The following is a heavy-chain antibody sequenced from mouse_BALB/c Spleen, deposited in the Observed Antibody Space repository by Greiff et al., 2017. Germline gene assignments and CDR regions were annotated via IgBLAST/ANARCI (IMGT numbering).Heavy chain of an antibody. CDR1: GFNIKDTY. J-gene: IGHJ2*01. D-gene: IGHD1-1*01. V-gene: IGHV14-3*02. Sequence: VQLQQSGAELVKPGASVKLSCTASGFNIKDTYMHWVKQRPEQGLEWIGRIDPANGNTKYDPKFQGKATITADTSSNTAYLQLSSLTSEDTAVYYCARNTVVAPFDYGGQGTTLTVSS. CDR3: ARNTVVAPFDY. CDR2: IDPANGNT.